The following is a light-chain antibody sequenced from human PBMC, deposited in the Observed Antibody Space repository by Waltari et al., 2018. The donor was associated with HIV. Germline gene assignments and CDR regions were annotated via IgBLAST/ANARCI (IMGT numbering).Light chain of an antibody. CDR1: QTITNNY. Sequence: EIALTQSPGTLSLSPRKRATLSCRASQTITNNYLAWYQQKPGQAPRLLISGALTRATGIPARFSVNASGTDFTLTISRLEPEDVAVYFCQQYGDPPWTFGQGTKVEIK. CDR2: GAL. V-gene: IGKV3-20*01. J-gene: IGKJ1*01. CDR3: QQYGDPPWT.